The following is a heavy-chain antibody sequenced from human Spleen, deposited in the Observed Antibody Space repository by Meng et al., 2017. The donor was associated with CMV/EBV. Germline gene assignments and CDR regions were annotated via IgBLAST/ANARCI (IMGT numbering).Heavy chain of an antibody. V-gene: IGHV1-18*01. Sequence: QFQLVPSGAEVKKPGASVKVSGKASGYTFTSYGISWVRQAPGQGLEWMGWISAYNGNTNYAQKLQGRVTMTTDTSTSTAYMELRSLRSDDTAVYYCARVTPYYDFWSGYLGANNWFDPWGQGTLVTVSS. CDR3: ARVTPYYDFWSGYLGANNWFDP. CDR1: GYTFTSYG. CDR2: ISAYNGNT. J-gene: IGHJ5*02. D-gene: IGHD3-3*01.